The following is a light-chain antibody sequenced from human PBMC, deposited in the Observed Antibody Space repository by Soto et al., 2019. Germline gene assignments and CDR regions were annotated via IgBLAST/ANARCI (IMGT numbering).Light chain of an antibody. J-gene: IGKJ3*01. CDR1: QSVSSY. CDR2: DAS. V-gene: IGKV3-11*01. Sequence: EIVLTQSPATLSVSPGERATLSCRASQSVSSYLAWYQQKPGQAPRLLIYDASNRATGIPARFSGSGSGTDFTLTISSLEPEDFAVYYCQQSSNWPPGFTFGPGTKVDIK. CDR3: QQSSNWPPGFT.